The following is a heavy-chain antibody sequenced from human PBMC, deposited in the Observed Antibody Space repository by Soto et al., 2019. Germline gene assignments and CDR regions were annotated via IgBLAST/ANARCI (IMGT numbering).Heavy chain of an antibody. CDR1: GGTFSSYA. Sequence: QVQLVQSGAEVKKPGSSVKVSCTASGGTFSSYAISWVRQAPGQGLEWMGGIIPILGTANYAQKFQGRVTITADKSTSTAYMELSSLRSEDTAVYYCARSAYYGSGLGRYYYYYGMDVWGQGTTVTVSS. V-gene: IGHV1-69*06. CDR2: IIPILGTA. J-gene: IGHJ6*02. CDR3: ARSAYYGSGLGRYYYYYGMDV. D-gene: IGHD3-10*01.